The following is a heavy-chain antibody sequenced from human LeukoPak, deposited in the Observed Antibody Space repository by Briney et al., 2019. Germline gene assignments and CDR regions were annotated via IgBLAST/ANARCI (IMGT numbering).Heavy chain of an antibody. CDR3: ARDAEPPAAAAGPFDY. Sequence: PSETLSLTCTVSGGSISSYYWSWIRQPAGKGLEWIGRIYTSGSTNYNPSLKSRVTMSVDTSKNQFSLKLSSVTAADTAVYYCARDAEPPAAAAGPFDYWGQGTLVTVSS. D-gene: IGHD6-13*01. J-gene: IGHJ4*02. CDR1: GGSISSYY. V-gene: IGHV4-4*07. CDR2: IYTSGST.